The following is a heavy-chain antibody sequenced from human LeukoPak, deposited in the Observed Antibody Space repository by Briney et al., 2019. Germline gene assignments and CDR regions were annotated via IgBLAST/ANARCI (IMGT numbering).Heavy chain of an antibody. J-gene: IGHJ4*02. CDR2: INPNSGGT. Sequence: GASVKVSCKASGYTFTGYYMHWVRQAPGQGLEWMGWINPNSGGTNYAQKFQGRVTMTWDTSISTAYMELSRLRSDDTAVYYCARTAWSAHLLFDYWGQGTLVTVSS. CDR1: GYTFTGYY. V-gene: IGHV1-2*02. CDR3: ARTAWSAHLLFDY. D-gene: IGHD2-8*02.